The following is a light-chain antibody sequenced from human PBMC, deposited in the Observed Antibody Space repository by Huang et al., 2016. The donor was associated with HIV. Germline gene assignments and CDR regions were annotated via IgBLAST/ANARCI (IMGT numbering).Light chain of an antibody. CDR1: QSVSSN. CDR3: HQYNNWPPWT. Sequence: EIVMTQSPATLSVSPGERATLSCRASQSVSSNLAGYQQKPGQAPRLLLYGASTRATGIPARFSGSGSGTEFTLTISSLQSEDFAVYYCHQYNNWPPWTFGQGTKVEIK. J-gene: IGKJ1*01. CDR2: GAS. V-gene: IGKV3-15*01.